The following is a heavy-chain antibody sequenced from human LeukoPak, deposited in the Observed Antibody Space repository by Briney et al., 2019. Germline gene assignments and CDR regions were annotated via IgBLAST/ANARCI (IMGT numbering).Heavy chain of an antibody. CDR3: ENDRYCSSTSCYMADY. CDR1: VFTFSSYA. Sequence: TGGSFRLSFGAPVFTFSSYAMSWVRQAPGKVLEWVPAIGGSERNKPYADYVQGRFTISSDNSKNTLYLQMNQLRAEDTAVSYCENDRYCSSTSCYMADYWGQGTLVTVSS. J-gene: IGHJ4*02. D-gene: IGHD2-2*02. CDR2: IGGSERNK. V-gene: IGHV3-23*01.